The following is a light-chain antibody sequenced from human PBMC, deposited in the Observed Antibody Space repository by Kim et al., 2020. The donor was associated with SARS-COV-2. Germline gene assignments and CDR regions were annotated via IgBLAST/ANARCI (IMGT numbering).Light chain of an antibody. CDR1: SLRSYY. J-gene: IGLJ2*01. V-gene: IGLV3-19*01. CDR3: NSRDSSGNHLVV. CDR2: GKN. Sequence: GQTTRITCQGDSLRSYYASWYQQKPGQAPVLVIYGKNNRPSGIPDRFSGSSSGNTASLTITGAQAEDEADYYCNSRDSSGNHLVVFGGGTQLTVL.